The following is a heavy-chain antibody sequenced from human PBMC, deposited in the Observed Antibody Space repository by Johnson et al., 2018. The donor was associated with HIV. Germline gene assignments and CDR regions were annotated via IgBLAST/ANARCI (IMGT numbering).Heavy chain of an antibody. CDR3: ATFSSGI. CDR2: ISYDGSNK. D-gene: IGHD3-3*01. V-gene: IGHV3-30*04. Sequence: QELLEESGGGVVQPGGSLKLSCAASGFTFSSYAMHWVRQAPGKGLEWVAVISYDGSNKYYADSVKGRVTISRDNAKNSLYLQMNSMRAADTAVYYCATFSSGIWGQGTMVTVSS. J-gene: IGHJ3*02. CDR1: GFTFSSYA.